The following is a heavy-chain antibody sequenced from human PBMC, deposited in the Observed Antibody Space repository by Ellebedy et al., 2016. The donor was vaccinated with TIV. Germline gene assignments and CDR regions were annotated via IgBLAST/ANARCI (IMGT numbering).Heavy chain of an antibody. J-gene: IGHJ4*02. CDR3: ARDPTETTWVY. Sequence: GESLKISCAASGFTFSSYHMHWVRQAPGKGLEWVASISTSSSSIYYTDAVKGQFTIARDTAKNSLYLQRNSLRAEDTAVYYCARDPTETTWVYWGQGTLVTVSS. D-gene: IGHD4-17*01. CDR2: ISTSSSSI. CDR1: GFTFSSYH. V-gene: IGHV3-21*01.